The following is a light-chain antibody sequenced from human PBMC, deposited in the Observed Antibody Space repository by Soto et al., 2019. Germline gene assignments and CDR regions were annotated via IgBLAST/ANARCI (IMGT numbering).Light chain of an antibody. V-gene: IGKV3-11*01. Sequence: EIVLTQSPAILSLSPGERVTLSCRASQSVGSYLAWSQQKPGQAPRLLIYDASNRATGIPARFSGSGSGTDFTLTISSLEPEDFAVYYCQQRTNWPWTFGQGTKVEVK. CDR2: DAS. CDR1: QSVGSY. J-gene: IGKJ1*01. CDR3: QQRTNWPWT.